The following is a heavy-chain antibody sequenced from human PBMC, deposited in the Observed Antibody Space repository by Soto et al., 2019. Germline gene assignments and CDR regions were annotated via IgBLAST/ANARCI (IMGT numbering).Heavy chain of an antibody. Sequence: EVPLVESGGGLVQPGGSLRLSCAASGFTFSSYSMNWVRQAPGKGLEWVSYISSSSSTIYYADSVKGRFTISRDNAKNSLYLQMNSLRAEDTAVYYCARDPPYYDILTGYYGHYYYYGMDVWGQGTTVTVSS. V-gene: IGHV3-48*01. D-gene: IGHD3-9*01. CDR1: GFTFSSYS. J-gene: IGHJ6*02. CDR3: ARDPPYYDILTGYYGHYYYYGMDV. CDR2: ISSSSSTI.